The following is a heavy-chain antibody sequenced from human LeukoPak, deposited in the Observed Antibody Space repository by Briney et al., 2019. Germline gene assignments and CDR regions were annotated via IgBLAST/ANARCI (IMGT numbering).Heavy chain of an antibody. J-gene: IGHJ6*03. CDR2: IYYSGST. D-gene: IGHD3-22*01. CDR3: ARGVIYYYMDV. CDR1: GGSISSSSYY. Sequence: SETLSLTCTVSGGSISSSSYYWGWIRQPPGKGLEWIGSIYYSGSTYYNPSLKSRVTISVDTSKNQFSLKLSSVTAADTAVYYCARGVIYYYMDVWGKGTTVTVSS. V-gene: IGHV4-39*07.